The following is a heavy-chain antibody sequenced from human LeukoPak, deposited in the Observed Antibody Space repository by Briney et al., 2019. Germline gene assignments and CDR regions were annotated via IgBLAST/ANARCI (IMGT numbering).Heavy chain of an antibody. CDR1: GFTFDDYA. Sequence: PGRSLRLSCAASGFTFDDYAMHWVRQAPGKGLEWVSGISWNSGSIGYADSVKGRFTISRDNAKNSPYLQMNSLRAEDTALYYCAKGNGYNPNSIDIWGQGTMVTVSS. CDR3: AKGNGYNPNSIDI. J-gene: IGHJ3*02. D-gene: IGHD5-24*01. V-gene: IGHV3-9*01. CDR2: ISWNSGSI.